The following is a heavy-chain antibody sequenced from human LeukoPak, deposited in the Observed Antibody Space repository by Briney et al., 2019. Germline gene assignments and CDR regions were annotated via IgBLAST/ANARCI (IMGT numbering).Heavy chain of an antibody. J-gene: IGHJ6*02. CDR3: AITIAAATSYGLDV. Sequence: GRSLRLSCAASGFTFSNYAMHWVREAPGKGLEWVAVISYDGSNQYYADSVKGRFTISRDNSKNTLYLQTNTLRAEDTAVYYCAITIAAATSYGLDVWGQGTTVTVSS. CDR1: GFTFSNYA. D-gene: IGHD6-25*01. V-gene: IGHV3-30-3*01. CDR2: ISYDGSNQ.